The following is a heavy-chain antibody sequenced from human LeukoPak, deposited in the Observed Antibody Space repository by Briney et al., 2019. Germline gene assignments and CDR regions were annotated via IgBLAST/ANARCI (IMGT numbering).Heavy chain of an antibody. Sequence: SETLSLTCAVSGGSISSSNWWSWVRPPPGKGLEWIGEIYHSGSTNYNPSLKSRVTISVDKSKNQFSLKLSSVTAADTAVYYCAREGYSSGWYDYWGQGTLVTVSS. CDR2: IYHSGST. D-gene: IGHD6-19*01. J-gene: IGHJ4*02. CDR3: AREGYSSGWYDY. V-gene: IGHV4-4*02. CDR1: GGSISSSNW.